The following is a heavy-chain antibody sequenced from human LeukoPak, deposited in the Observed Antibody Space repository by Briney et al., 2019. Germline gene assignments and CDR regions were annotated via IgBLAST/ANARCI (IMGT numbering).Heavy chain of an antibody. D-gene: IGHD5-24*01. Sequence: GGSLRLSCTASGFTFGDYIMSWVRQAPGKGLEWVSFIRSKVYDGTTEYAASVKGRFTISRDDSKSIAYLQMNSLKTEDTAVYYCTRDRGVRDGYIFEDFDYWGQGTPVTVSS. V-gene: IGHV3-49*04. CDR1: GFTFGDYI. CDR3: TRDRGVRDGYIFEDFDY. J-gene: IGHJ4*02. CDR2: IRSKVYDGTT.